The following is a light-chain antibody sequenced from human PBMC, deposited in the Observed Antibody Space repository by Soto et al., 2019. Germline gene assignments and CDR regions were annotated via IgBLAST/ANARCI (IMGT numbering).Light chain of an antibody. J-gene: IGKJ1*01. CDR3: QQYNSYSPT. CDR2: DAS. V-gene: IGKV1-5*01. Sequence: IQMTQSPSSVSASVGDRVTITCRASQSISSWLVWYQQKPGKAPKLLIYDASSLESGVPSRFSGSGSGTEFTLTISSLQPDDFAAYYCQQYNSYSPTFGQGTKVDI. CDR1: QSISSW.